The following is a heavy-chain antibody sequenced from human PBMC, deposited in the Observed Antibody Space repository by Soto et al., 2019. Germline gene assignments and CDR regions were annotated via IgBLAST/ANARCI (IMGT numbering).Heavy chain of an antibody. CDR1: GGTFSSYA. V-gene: IGHV1-69*06. CDR2: IIPIFGTA. D-gene: IGHD1-26*01. J-gene: IGHJ4*02. CDR3: ARSPPTQWELQYYFDY. Sequence: GASVKVSCKASGGTFSSYAISWVRQAPGQGLEWMGGIIPIFGTANYAQKFQGRVTITADKSTSTAYMELSSLRSEDTAVYYCARSPPTQWELQYYFDYWGQGTLVTVSS.